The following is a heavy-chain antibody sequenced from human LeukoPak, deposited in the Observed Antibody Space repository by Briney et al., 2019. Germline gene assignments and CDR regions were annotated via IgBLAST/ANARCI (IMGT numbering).Heavy chain of an antibody. CDR3: AKLQGQEQGN. V-gene: IGHV3-23*01. J-gene: IGHJ4*02. D-gene: IGHD1/OR15-1a*01. CDR2: ISGSGGST. Sequence: GGSLRLSCAASGFTFTNYGMSWVRPAPGRGLEWVSTISGSGGSTYYVASVKGRFTISRDNSKNTVHLQMNSLRAEDTAVYYCAKLQGQEQGNWGQGTLVTVSS. CDR1: GFTFTNYG.